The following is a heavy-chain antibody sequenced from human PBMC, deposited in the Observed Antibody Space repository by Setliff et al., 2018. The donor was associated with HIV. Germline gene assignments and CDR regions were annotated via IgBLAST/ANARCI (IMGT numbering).Heavy chain of an antibody. CDR3: ARGRGYYGSGSYYYGGVQYYYYYYMDV. V-gene: IGHV4-59*12. Sequence: SETLSLTCTVSRGSISAYYWSWIRQPPGGTLEWIGYIYYAGATNYNPSLKSRVTISVDTSKNQFSLNLSSVTAADTAVYYCARGRGYYGSGSYYYGGVQYYYYYYMDVWGKGTPVTVSS. CDR2: IYYAGAT. CDR1: RGSISAYY. J-gene: IGHJ6*03. D-gene: IGHD3-10*01.